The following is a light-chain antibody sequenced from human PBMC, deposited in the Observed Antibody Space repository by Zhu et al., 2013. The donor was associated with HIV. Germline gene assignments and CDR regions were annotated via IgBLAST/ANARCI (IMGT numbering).Light chain of an antibody. V-gene: IGLV1-44*01. CDR2: SND. J-gene: IGLJ2*01. CDR3: QSYDSSLSGEGVV. CDR1: TSNIGSNP. Sequence: QSVLTQPPSASGTPGQRVTISCSGSTSNIGSNPVNWYLHVPGTAPKLLMYSNDRRPSGVPDRFSGSKSGSSASLTISGLQAEDEADYYCQSYDSSLSGEGVVFGGGTNLAVL.